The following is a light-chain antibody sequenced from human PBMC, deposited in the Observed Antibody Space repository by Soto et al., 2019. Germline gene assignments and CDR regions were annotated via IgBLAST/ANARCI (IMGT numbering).Light chain of an antibody. CDR3: QSYDSSLSGWDWV. V-gene: IGLV1-40*01. Sequence: QSVLTQPPSVSGAPGQRVTISCTGSSSNIGADYGVHWYQQLPGTAPKLLIYGNNNRPSGVPDRFSGSKSDTSASLAITGLQAEDEADYYCQSYDSSLSGWDWVFGGVTKVTVL. CDR2: GNN. CDR1: SSNIGADYG. J-gene: IGLJ3*02.